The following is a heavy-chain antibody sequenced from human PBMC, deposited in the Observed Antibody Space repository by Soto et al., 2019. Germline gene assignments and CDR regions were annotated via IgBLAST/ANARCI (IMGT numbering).Heavy chain of an antibody. CDR2: INPSGGST. Sequence: ASVKVSCKASGYTFTSYYMHWVRQAPGQGLEWMGIINPSGGSTSYAQKFQGRVTMTRDTSTSTVYMELSSLRSEDTAVYYCARDWYCSGGSCYPSQTTYYYGMDVWGQGTTVTVSS. J-gene: IGHJ6*02. D-gene: IGHD2-15*01. CDR3: ARDWYCSGGSCYPSQTTYYYGMDV. V-gene: IGHV1-46*01. CDR1: GYTFTSYY.